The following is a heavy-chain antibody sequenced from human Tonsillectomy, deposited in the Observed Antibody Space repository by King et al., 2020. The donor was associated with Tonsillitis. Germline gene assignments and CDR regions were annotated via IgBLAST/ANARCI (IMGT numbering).Heavy chain of an antibody. CDR2: IYYSGST. D-gene: IGHD3-22*01. CDR3: ARGSFYDSSGYCPRGYYYGMDV. J-gene: IGHJ6*02. V-gene: IGHV4-59*01. CDR1: GGSISSYY. Sequence: QLQESGPGLVKPSETLSLTCTVSGGSISSYYWSWIRQPPGKGLEWIGYIYYSGSTNYNPSLKSRVTISVDTSKNQFSLKLSPVTAAATAVYYCARGSFYDSSGYCPRGYYYGMDVWGQGTTVTVSS.